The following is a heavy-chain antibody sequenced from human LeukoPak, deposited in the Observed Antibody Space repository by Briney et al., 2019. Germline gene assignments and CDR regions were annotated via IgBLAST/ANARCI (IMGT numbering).Heavy chain of an antibody. CDR3: ARRTQWLVGDYYYYGMDV. J-gene: IGHJ6*02. D-gene: IGHD6-19*01. CDR1: GFSLSNARMG. Sequence: SGPVLVKPTETLTLTCTVSGFSLSNARMGVSWIRQPPGKALEWLAHIFSNDEKSYSTSLESRLTISKDTSKSQVVLTMTNMDPVDTATYYCARRTQWLVGDYYYYGMDVWGQGTTVTVSS. V-gene: IGHV2-26*01. CDR2: IFSNDEK.